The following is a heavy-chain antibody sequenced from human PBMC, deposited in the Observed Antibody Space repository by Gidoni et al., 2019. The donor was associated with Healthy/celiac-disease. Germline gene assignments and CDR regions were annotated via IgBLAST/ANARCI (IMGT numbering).Heavy chain of an antibody. CDR2: IYYSGST. V-gene: IGHV4-30-4*01. J-gene: IGHJ5*02. CDR1: GGSISRGDYY. Sequence: QVQLQESGPGLVKPSQTLSLTCTVSGGSISRGDYYWSWIRQPPGKGLEWIGYIYYSGSTYYNPSLKSRVTISVDTSKNQFSLKLSSVTAADTAVYYCARGGDGGGSYYGDWFDPWGQGTLVTVSS. CDR3: ARGGDGGGSYYGDWFDP. D-gene: IGHD1-26*01.